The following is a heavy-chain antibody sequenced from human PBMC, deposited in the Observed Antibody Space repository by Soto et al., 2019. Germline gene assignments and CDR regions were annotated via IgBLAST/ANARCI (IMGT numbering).Heavy chain of an antibody. J-gene: IGHJ4*02. CDR3: AKRSSSSTFDY. V-gene: IGHV3-23*01. D-gene: IGHD6-6*01. CDR1: GFTFSSYA. Sequence: EVQLLESGGGLVQPGESLRLSCAASGFTFSSYAMSWVRQAPGKWLEWVSVISGSDDSTYYADSVKGRFTISRDNSKNTLYLQMNSLRAEATAVYYCAKRSSSSTFDYWGQGTLVTVSS. CDR2: ISGSDDST.